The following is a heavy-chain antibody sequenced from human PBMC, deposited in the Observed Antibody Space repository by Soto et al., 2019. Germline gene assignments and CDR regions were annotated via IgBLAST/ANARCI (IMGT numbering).Heavy chain of an antibody. CDR3: ARDIVAVVAATRPSYYYYGMDV. J-gene: IGHJ6*02. Sequence: QVQLVQSGAEVKKPGASVKVSCKASGYTFTSYYMHWVRQAPGPGLEWMGIINTRGGSTSYAQKSQGRVTMTRDTSTGTAYMALSSLRSEDTAVYYCARDIVAVVAATRPSYYYYGMDVWRQGPTVPVSS. D-gene: IGHD2-15*01. V-gene: IGHV1-46*01. CDR1: GYTFTSYY. CDR2: INTRGGST.